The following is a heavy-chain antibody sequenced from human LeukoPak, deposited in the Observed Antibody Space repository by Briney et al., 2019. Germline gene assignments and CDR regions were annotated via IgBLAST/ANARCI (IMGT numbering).Heavy chain of an antibody. CDR3: AKGGESYRTGLDY. V-gene: IGHV3-23*01. D-gene: IGHD1-26*01. J-gene: IGHJ4*02. CDR1: GCTISSYA. CDR2: ISGSGGRT. Sequence: HPSGSLRLTCAASGCTISSYAMSWIRQPPGKGLEWVSAISGSGGRTYHADSVQGRFTTSRDNSKNTLYLQMSSLRAEDTAVYYCAKGGESYRTGLDYWGQGTLVTVSS.